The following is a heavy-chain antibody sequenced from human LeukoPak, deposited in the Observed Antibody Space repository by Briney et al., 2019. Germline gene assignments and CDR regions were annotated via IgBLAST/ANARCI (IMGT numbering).Heavy chain of an antibody. CDR1: GGSVSDYY. J-gene: IGHJ3*01. D-gene: IGHD6-13*01. Sequence: TSETLSLTCAVDGGSVSDYYWTWIRQPPGKGLEWIGEINHSGITDYNPSLKSRVTMSIDTSKNQFSLKLNSVTAADTAVYYCVRATAAGLNAFDFWGQGTMVTVSS. CDR3: VRATAAGLNAFDF. V-gene: IGHV4-34*01. CDR2: INHSGIT.